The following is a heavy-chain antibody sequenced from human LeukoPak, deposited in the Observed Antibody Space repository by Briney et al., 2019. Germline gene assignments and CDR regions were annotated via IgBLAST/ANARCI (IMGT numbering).Heavy chain of an antibody. D-gene: IGHD3-3*01. CDR2: ISAYNGNT. V-gene: IGHV1-18*01. J-gene: IGHJ4*02. CDR3: AEPHYDFWSGYYRY. Sequence: ASVKVSCKASGYTFTSYGISWVRQAPGQGLEWMGWISAYNGNTNYAQKLQGRVTMTTDTSTSTAYMELRSLRSDDTAVYYCAEPHYDFWSGYYRYWGQETLVTVSS. CDR1: GYTFTSYG.